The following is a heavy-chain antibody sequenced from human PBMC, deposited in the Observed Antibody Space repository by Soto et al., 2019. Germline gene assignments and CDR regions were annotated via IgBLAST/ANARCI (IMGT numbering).Heavy chain of an antibody. V-gene: IGHV3-48*01. D-gene: IGHD3-9*01. CDR2: ISGLSSTI. CDR3: AGRYDYMDY. Sequence: EVQLVESGGGLVQPGGSLRLSCAASGFTFSTYTMNWVRQAPGKGLEWISSISGLSSTIYYADSVKGRFTISRDNAKSSLYLHMNSLRAEDTAVYYCAGRYDYMDYWGQGTPVTVPS. CDR1: GFTFSTYT. J-gene: IGHJ4*02.